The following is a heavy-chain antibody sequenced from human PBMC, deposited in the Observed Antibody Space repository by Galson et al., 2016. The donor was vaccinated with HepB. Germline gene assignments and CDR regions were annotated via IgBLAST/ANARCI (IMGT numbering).Heavy chain of an antibody. CDR2: IKPKSDRGTA. J-gene: IGHJ5*02. V-gene: IGHV3-15*01. CDR1: GLTFTKAW. Sequence: SLRLSCAASGLTFTKAWMNWVRQAPGKGLEWVGRIKPKSDRGTADYAAPAKGRFTISRDDSKNVLYLQMNSLKSEDTAVYYFSTLTYDFPSFDHWGQGTLVAVSS. CDR3: STLTYDFPSFDH. D-gene: IGHD5-12*01.